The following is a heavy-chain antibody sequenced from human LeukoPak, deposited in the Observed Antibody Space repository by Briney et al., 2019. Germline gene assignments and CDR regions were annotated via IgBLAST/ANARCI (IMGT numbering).Heavy chain of an antibody. CDR2: IYTSGST. D-gene: IGHD3-3*01. Sequence: PSETLSITCTVSGGSISSYYWSWIRQPAGKGLEWIGRIYTSGSTNYNPSLKSRVTMSVDTSKNQFSLKLSSVTAADTAVYYCARDRSDFWSGYWWYFDLWGRGTLVTVSS. J-gene: IGHJ2*01. CDR3: ARDRSDFWSGYWWYFDL. CDR1: GGSISSYY. V-gene: IGHV4-4*07.